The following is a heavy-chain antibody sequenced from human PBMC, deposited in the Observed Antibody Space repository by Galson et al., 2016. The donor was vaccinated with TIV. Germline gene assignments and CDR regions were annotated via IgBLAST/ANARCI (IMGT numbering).Heavy chain of an antibody. D-gene: IGHD2-8*02. Sequence: PVKVSCKASGGTFSRSAISWVRQAPGQGLEWVGVIDPSGGGTTYAQKFQARVTMTRDTSTRTVYMELSSLRSDDTAVFYCAVWSNINYFALWGQGTLITVSS. CDR3: AVWSNINYFAL. CDR1: GGTFSRSA. J-gene: IGHJ4*02. CDR2: IDPSGGGT. V-gene: IGHV1-46*01.